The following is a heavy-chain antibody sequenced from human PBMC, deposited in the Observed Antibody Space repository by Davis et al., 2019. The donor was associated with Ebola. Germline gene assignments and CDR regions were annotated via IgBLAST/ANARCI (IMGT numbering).Heavy chain of an antibody. D-gene: IGHD6-13*01. V-gene: IGHV3-53*01. J-gene: IGHJ4*02. CDR1: GGSFSGYY. Sequence: ETLSLTCAVYGGSFSGYYWSWVRQAPGKGLEWVSVIYSGGSTYYADSVKGRFTISRDNSKNTLYLQMNSLRAEDTAVYYCAKPQRGGSSWYVFDYWGQGTLVTVSS. CDR3: AKPQRGGSSWYVFDY. CDR2: IYSGGST.